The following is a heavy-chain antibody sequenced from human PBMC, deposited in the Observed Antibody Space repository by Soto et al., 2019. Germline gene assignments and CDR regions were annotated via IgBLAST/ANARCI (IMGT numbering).Heavy chain of an antibody. V-gene: IGHV5-51*01. J-gene: IGHJ6*02. CDR1: GYSFTSYW. CDR3: ARLGPTPSGDQLLSYYYGMDV. D-gene: IGHD2-2*01. CDR2: IYPGDSDT. Sequence: PGESLKISCKGSGYSFTSYWIGWVRQMPGKGLEWMGIIYPGDSDTRYSPSSQGQVTISADKSISTAYLQWSSLKASDTAMYYCARLGPTPSGDQLLSYYYGMDVWGQGTTVTVSS.